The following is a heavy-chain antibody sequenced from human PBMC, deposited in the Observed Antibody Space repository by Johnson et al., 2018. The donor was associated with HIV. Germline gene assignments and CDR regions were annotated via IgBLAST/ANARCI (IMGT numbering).Heavy chain of an antibody. CDR2: ITSDGSST. CDR3: ARERHYYGSVRPRERQGDAFDI. D-gene: IGHD3-10*01. CDR1: GFTFSRNY. V-gene: IGHV3-66*01. Sequence: EVQLVESGGGLVQPGGSLRLSCAASGFTFSRNYMSWVRQAPGKGLVWVSRITSDGSSTSYADSAKGRFSISIDNSKNTLYLQMNSLRAEDTAVYFCARERHYYGSVRPRERQGDAFDIWGQGTMVTVAS. J-gene: IGHJ3*02.